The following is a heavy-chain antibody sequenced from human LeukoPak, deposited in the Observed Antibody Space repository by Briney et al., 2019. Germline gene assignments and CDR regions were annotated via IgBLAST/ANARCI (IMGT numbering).Heavy chain of an antibody. CDR2: INHSGRT. Sequence: PSETLSLTCVVYGGSFSGDYWSWIRQPPGRGLEWIGEINHSGRTNYNPSLKSRVTISVDTSKNQFSLKLSSVTAADTAVYYCARDPTTASDAFDIWGQGTMVTVSS. D-gene: IGHD1-14*01. CDR1: GGSFSGDY. V-gene: IGHV4-34*01. J-gene: IGHJ3*02. CDR3: ARDPTTASDAFDI.